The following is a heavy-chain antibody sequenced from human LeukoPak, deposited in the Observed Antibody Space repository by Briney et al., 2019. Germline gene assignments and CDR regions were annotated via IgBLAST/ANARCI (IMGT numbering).Heavy chain of an antibody. Sequence: SETLSLTCTVSGGSISSSNYYWGWIRQPPGKGLEWIGTIYYSGSTYYNPSLMSRITISVDTSKNQFSLKMRSVTAADTAVYYCARPTSKLGSFDYWGQGTLVTVSS. CDR1: GGSISSSNYY. CDR3: ARPTSKLGSFDY. V-gene: IGHV4-39*01. D-gene: IGHD2/OR15-2a*01. CDR2: IYYSGST. J-gene: IGHJ4*02.